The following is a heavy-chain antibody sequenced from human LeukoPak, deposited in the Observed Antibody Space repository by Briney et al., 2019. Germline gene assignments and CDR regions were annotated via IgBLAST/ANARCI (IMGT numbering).Heavy chain of an antibody. CDR3: ARGRGTSVSINWFDP. D-gene: IGHD2-2*01. CDR2: INPRGST. J-gene: IGHJ5*02. Sequence: SETLSLTCAVYGGSFSDYSWSWIRQSPGKGLEWIGDINPRGSTNYNPSLKSRVTISVDTSKNQFSLKLSSVTAADTAVYYCARGRGTSVSINWFDPWGQGTLVTVSS. CDR1: GGSFSDYS. V-gene: IGHV4-34*01.